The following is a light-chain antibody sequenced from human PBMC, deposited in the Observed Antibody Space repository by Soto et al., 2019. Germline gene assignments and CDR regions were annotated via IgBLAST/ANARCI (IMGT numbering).Light chain of an antibody. CDR1: QNISSR. Sequence: DIQMTQSPATLSASVGDRVTVTCRASQNISSRLAWHQQKPGQAPQLLIYKASSFEGGVPSRFSGSGSGTEVTLTIINRQPDDGAADYYQQYKNSPCTFGQGTKLEIK. V-gene: IGKV1-5*03. CDR2: KAS. CDR3: QQYKNSPCT. J-gene: IGKJ2*02.